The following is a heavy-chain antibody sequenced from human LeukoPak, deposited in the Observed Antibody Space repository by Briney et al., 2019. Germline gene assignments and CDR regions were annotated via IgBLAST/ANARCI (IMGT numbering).Heavy chain of an antibody. Sequence: PGGSLRLSCAASGFTFSNIGMHWVRQAPGKGLEWVAFIRYDESKKYFAGSVRGRFTISRDNSKNTMYLQMNSLRAEDTAVYYCAKDHFATPDYDFWSGYYIDYWGQGILVTVSS. J-gene: IGHJ4*02. V-gene: IGHV3-30*02. CDR3: AKDHFATPDYDFWSGYYIDY. CDR2: IRYDESKK. CDR1: GFTFSNIG. D-gene: IGHD3-3*01.